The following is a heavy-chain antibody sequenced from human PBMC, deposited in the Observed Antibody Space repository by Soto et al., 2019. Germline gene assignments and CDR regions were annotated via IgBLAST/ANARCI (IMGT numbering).Heavy chain of an antibody. CDR3: ARDRLYFGLGFDY. Sequence: ASVKVSCKASGYTFTSYAMHWVRQAPGQGLEWMGWINADNGNTKYSQKFQGRVTMTRDTSASTAYMELRSLRSEDTAVYYCARDRLYFGLGFDYWGQGTLVTVSS. D-gene: IGHD3-10*01. J-gene: IGHJ4*02. CDR1: GYTFTSYA. V-gene: IGHV1-3*01. CDR2: INADNGNT.